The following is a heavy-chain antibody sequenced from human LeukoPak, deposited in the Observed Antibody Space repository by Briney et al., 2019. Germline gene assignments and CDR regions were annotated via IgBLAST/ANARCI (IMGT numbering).Heavy chain of an antibody. CDR2: INHSGST. J-gene: IGHJ4*02. D-gene: IGHD3-9*01. CDR3: ARHPPSLGYDISTGFDY. CDR1: GGSFSGYY. Sequence: SETLSLTCAVYGGSFSGYYWSWIRQPPGKGREWIGEINHSGSTNYNPSLKSRVTTSVDPSTNQFSLKLSSVTAADTAVYYCARHPPSLGYDISTGFDYWGQGTLATVSS. V-gene: IGHV4-34*01.